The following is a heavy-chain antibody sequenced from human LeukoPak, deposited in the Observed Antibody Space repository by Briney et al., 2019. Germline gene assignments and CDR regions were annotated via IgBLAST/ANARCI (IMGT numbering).Heavy chain of an antibody. Sequence: ASVKVSCKASGYTCTGYYMNWVRQAPGQALEWMGWINPNSGGTNYAQKFQGRVTRTRDTSISTAYMELSRLRSDDTAVYYCARGRFGAGRARGNWFDPWGQGTLVTVSS. D-gene: IGHD1-26*01. CDR3: ARGRFGAGRARGNWFDP. J-gene: IGHJ5*02. V-gene: IGHV1-2*02. CDR1: GYTCTGYY. CDR2: INPNSGGT.